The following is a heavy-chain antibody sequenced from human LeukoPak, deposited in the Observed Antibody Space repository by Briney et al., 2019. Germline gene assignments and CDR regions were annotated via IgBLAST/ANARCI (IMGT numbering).Heavy chain of an antibody. V-gene: IGHV3-23*01. Sequence: PGGCLRLSCAASGYTFTSYATSWVRPAPGKGLEWVSAISGSGGRTYYADSVKGRFTISRDTSKNTLYIQMNRLRAERTAVYYCAKDYSDSSCYYYGHDALDIWGQGTMVTVSS. D-gene: IGHD3-22*01. CDR2: ISGSGGRT. J-gene: IGHJ3*02. CDR1: GYTFTSYA. CDR3: AKDYSDSSCYYYGHDALDI.